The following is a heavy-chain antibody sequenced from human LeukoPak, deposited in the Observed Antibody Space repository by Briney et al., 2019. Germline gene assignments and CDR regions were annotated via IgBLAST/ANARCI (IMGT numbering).Heavy chain of an antibody. D-gene: IGHD1-26*01. CDR2: TWYDGSNK. Sequence: GGSLRLSCAASGFTFSSYGMHWVRQAPGKGLEWVAGTWYDGSNKNYVDSVKGRFTISKDNSRNTLDLEMNSLSAEDTAVYYCGKPYSGTFYSFDSWGQGALVTVSS. J-gene: IGHJ4*02. CDR3: GKPYSGTFYSFDS. CDR1: GFTFSSYG. V-gene: IGHV3-33*06.